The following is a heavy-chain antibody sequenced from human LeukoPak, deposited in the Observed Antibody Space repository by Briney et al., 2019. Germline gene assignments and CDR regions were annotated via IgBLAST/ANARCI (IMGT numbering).Heavy chain of an antibody. CDR1: GYTFTSYD. CDR2: MNPNSGNT. D-gene: IGHD3-22*01. Sequence: ASVKVSCKASGYTFTSYDINWVRQATGQGLEWMGWMNPNSGNTGYAQKFQGRVTMTRNTSIGTAYMELSSLRSEDTAVYYCASAPKGNYDSSGYYLSWGQGTLVTVSS. CDR3: ASAPKGNYDSSGYYLS. V-gene: IGHV1-8*01. J-gene: IGHJ5*02.